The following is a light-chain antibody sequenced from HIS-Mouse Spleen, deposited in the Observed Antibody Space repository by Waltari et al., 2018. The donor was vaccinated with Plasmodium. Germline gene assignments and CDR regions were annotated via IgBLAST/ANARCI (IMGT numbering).Light chain of an antibody. Sequence: AIQMTQSPSYLSASVGARVTITCRASQGIRNDLGWYQQKPGKAPKLLISAASSLQSGVPSRFSGSGSGTDFTLTISSLQPEDFATYYCLQDYNYPYTFGQGTKLEIK. CDR2: AAS. CDR3: LQDYNYPYT. CDR1: QGIRND. V-gene: IGKV1-6*01. J-gene: IGKJ2*01.